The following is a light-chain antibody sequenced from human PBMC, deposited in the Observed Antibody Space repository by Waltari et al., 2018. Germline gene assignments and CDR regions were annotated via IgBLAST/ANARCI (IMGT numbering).Light chain of an antibody. CDR2: DVS. CDR3: CSYAGNYIWV. V-gene: IGLV2-23*02. CDR1: SSDIGRYDI. J-gene: IGLJ3*02. Sequence: QSALTPPASVSGSPGQSVTISCTGASSDIGRYDIVSWYQQHPGNAPKLIICDVSKRPSGVSDRFSGSKSGDTASLTISGLQFEDEADYYCCSYAGNYIWVFGGGTRLTVL.